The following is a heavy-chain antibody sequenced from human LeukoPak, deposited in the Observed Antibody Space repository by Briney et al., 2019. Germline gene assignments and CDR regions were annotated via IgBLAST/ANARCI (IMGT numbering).Heavy chain of an antibody. Sequence: SETLSLTCTVSGGSISSGGYYWSWIRQHPGKGLEWTGYIYYSGSTYYNPSLKSRVTISVDTSKNQFSLKLSSVTAADTAVYYCARIALEYCSGGSCYSGAFDIWGQGTMVTVSS. CDR1: GGSISSGGYY. D-gene: IGHD2-15*01. V-gene: IGHV4-31*03. J-gene: IGHJ3*02. CDR2: IYYSGST. CDR3: ARIALEYCSGGSCYSGAFDI.